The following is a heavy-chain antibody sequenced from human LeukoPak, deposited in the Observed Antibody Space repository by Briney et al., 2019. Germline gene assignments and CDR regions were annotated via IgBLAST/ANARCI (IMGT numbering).Heavy chain of an antibody. Sequence: PGGSLRLSCSASGFTFSSYAMHWVRQAPGKGLEYVSAISSDGGSTYYADSVKGRFTISRDNSKNTLYLQMSSLRAEDTAVYYCVKDLGQQWLVSYFDYWGQGTLVTVSS. CDR2: ISSDGGST. D-gene: IGHD6-19*01. CDR3: VKDLGQQWLVSYFDY. CDR1: GFTFSSYA. J-gene: IGHJ4*02. V-gene: IGHV3-64D*06.